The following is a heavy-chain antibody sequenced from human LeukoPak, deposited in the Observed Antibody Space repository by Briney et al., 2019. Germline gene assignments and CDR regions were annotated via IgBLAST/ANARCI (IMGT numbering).Heavy chain of an antibody. D-gene: IGHD6-19*01. CDR1: GGSISNYY. Sequence: SETLSLTCTVSGGSISNYYWSWIRQPAGKGLEWIGRIYTSGTTNSNPSLKSRVTISVDTSTNQFSLKLSSVTAADTAVYWCASPYRSRWDYWGQGTLVTVSS. J-gene: IGHJ4*02. CDR2: IYTSGTT. V-gene: IGHV4-4*07. CDR3: ASPYRSRWDY.